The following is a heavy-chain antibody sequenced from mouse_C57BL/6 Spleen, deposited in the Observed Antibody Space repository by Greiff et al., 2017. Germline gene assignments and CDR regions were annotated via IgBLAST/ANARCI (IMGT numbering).Heavy chain of an antibody. D-gene: IGHD1-1*01. Sequence: SGPELVKPGASVKISCKASGYAFSSSWMNWVKQRPGKGLEWIGRIYPGDGDTNYNGKFKGKATLTADKSSSTAYMQLSSLTSEDSAVYFCARTYYYGSSSWYFDVWGTGTTVTVSS. V-gene: IGHV1-82*01. CDR1: GYAFSSSW. CDR2: IYPGDGDT. CDR3: ARTYYYGSSSWYFDV. J-gene: IGHJ1*03.